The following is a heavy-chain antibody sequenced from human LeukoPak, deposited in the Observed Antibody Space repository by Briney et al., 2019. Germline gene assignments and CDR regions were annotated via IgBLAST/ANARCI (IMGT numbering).Heavy chain of an antibody. V-gene: IGHV4-4*02. CDR3: ARAAIYYGSGKTGIGAFDI. CDR2: IYHSGST. D-gene: IGHD3-10*01. Sequence: SGTLSLTCAVSGGSISSSNWWSWVRQPPGKGLEWIGEIYHSGSTNYNPSLKSRVTISVDKSKNQFSLKLSSVTAADTAVYYCARAAIYYGSGKTGIGAFDIWGQGTMVTVSS. CDR1: GGSISSSNW. J-gene: IGHJ3*02.